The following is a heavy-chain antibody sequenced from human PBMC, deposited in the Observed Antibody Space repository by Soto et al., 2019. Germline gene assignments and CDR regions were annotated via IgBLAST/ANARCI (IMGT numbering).Heavy chain of an antibody. J-gene: IGHJ5*02. CDR2: FYYSGST. CDR3: ARSVFP. V-gene: IGHV4-31*03. Sequence: SETLSLTCTVSGGSISTGGNYWNWIRQHPGKGLEWIGYFYYSGSTYYNPSLKSRVTISVNTSKNQFSLKLSSVTAADTAVYYCARSVFPWGQGTLVTVSS. CDR1: GGSISTGGNY.